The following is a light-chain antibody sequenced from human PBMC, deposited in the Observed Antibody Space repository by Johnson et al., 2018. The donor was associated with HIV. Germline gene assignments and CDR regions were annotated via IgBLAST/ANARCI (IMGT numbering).Light chain of an antibody. Sequence: HSVLSQPPSVSAAPGQKVTIYCSGSSSNVGNNYVSWYQQLPGTAPKLLIYDNNKRPSGIPDRFSGSKSGTSATLGITGLQTGDEADYYCGTWDSSLSALYVFGTGTKVTVL. V-gene: IGLV1-51*01. CDR3: GTWDSSLSALYV. J-gene: IGLJ1*01. CDR2: DNN. CDR1: SSNVGNNY.